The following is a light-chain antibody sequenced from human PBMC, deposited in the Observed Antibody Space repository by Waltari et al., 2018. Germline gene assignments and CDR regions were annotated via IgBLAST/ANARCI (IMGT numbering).Light chain of an antibody. V-gene: IGKV1-5*01. Sequence: DIQMTQSPSTLSPSVGDTVTITCRASQSISDYLAWYQQKPGKAPKHLISDASTLKNGVPSRFSGSVSGTEFTLTISSLQPDDFATYYCQHYSGFSSRTFGQGTKVDIK. CDR2: DAS. CDR1: QSISDY. J-gene: IGKJ1*01. CDR3: QHYSGFSSRT.